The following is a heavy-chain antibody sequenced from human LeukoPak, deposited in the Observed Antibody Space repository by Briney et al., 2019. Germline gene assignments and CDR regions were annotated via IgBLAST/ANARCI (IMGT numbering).Heavy chain of an antibody. D-gene: IGHD2-2*01. CDR2: IYYSGST. V-gene: IGHV4-39*01. CDR3: ARQPGGAFDY. Sequence: SETLSLTCTVSGGSISSSSYYWGWIRQPPGKGLEWIGSIYYSGSTYYNPSLKSRVTISVDTSKNQFSLKLSSVTAADTAVYYCARQPGGAFDYWGQGTLVTVSS. J-gene: IGHJ4*02. CDR1: GGSISSSSYY.